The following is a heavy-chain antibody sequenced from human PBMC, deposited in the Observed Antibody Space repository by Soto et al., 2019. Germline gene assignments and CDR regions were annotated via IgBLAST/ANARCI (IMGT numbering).Heavy chain of an antibody. Sequence: SQTPSLTCAISGDSVSSKSAAWNWIRQSPSRGLEWLGRTYYRSKWSTDYAISVKSRITINPDTSNNHFSLQLKSVTPEDTAVYYCTRALSGSYDHWGQGTLVTVSS. CDR1: GDSVSSKSAA. V-gene: IGHV6-1*01. CDR3: TRALSGSYDH. J-gene: IGHJ5*02. CDR2: TYYRSKWST. D-gene: IGHD1-26*01.